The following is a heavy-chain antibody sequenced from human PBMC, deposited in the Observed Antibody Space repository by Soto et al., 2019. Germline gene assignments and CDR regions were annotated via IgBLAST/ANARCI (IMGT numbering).Heavy chain of an antibody. V-gene: IGHV3-23*01. CDR2: IGSRGDST. J-gene: IGHJ4*02. D-gene: IGHD6-19*01. CDR3: AKDLIYGYNSGRPFDS. Sequence: EVHLLESGGGLVQPGGSLRLSCAASGFTFSSFAMSWVRQAPGKGLEWVSAIGSRGDSTYYADSVKGRFTISGDNSKNTLYLQMNSLRAEDTAVYYCAKDLIYGYNSGRPFDSWGQGTLVTVSS. CDR1: GFTFSSFA.